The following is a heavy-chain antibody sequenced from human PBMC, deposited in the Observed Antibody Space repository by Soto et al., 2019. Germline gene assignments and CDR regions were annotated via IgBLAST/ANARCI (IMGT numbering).Heavy chain of an antibody. V-gene: IGHV3-23*01. CDR1: GYTFSSFD. J-gene: IGHJ4*02. CDR2: ISGSGGNT. Sequence: GGSLRLSCAVSGYTFSSFDMSWVRQAPGKGLEWVSTISGSGGNTYYADSVKGRFTISRDISTYMLYLQMNSLRAEDTAVYYCAHRTGFDYWGQGALVTVSS. CDR3: AHRTGFDY.